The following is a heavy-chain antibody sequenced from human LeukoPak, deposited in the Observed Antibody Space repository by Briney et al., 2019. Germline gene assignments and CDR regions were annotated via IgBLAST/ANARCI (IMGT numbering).Heavy chain of an antibody. V-gene: IGHV4-4*07. D-gene: IGHD5-12*01. CDR2: IYTSGST. CDR1: GGSISSYY. CDR3: ARAGYSGYVQFDP. J-gene: IGHJ5*02. Sequence: PSETLSLTCTVSGGSISSYYWSRIRQPAGKGLEWIGRIYTSGSTNYNPSLKSRVTISVDKSKNQFSLKLSSVTAADTAVYYCARAGYSGYVQFDPWGQGTLVTVSS.